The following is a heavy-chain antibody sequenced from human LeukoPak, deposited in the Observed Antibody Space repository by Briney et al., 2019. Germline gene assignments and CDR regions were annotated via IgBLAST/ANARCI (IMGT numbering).Heavy chain of an antibody. D-gene: IGHD3-10*01. V-gene: IGHV4-34*01. Sequence: PSETLSLTCAVYGGSFSGYYWSWIRQPPGKGLEWIGEINHSGSTNYNPSLKSRVTISVDTSKNQFALKLSSVTAADTAVYYCARLSGWPGAYWGQGTLVTVSS. CDR3: ARLSGWPGAY. J-gene: IGHJ4*02. CDR1: GGSFSGYY. CDR2: INHSGST.